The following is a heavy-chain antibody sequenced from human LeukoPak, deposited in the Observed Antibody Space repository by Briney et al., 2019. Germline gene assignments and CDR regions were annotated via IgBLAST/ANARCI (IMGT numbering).Heavy chain of an antibody. J-gene: IGHJ4*02. CDR1: GFTFSSYW. CDR3: ARVGYSSGWYSIDY. D-gene: IGHD6-19*01. CDR2: IKSDGSST. Sequence: PGRSLRLSCEASGFTFSSYWMHWVRQAPGKGLVWVSRIKSDGSSTNYADSVKGRFTISRDNAKNTVYLQMNSLRAEDTAVYYCARVGYSSGWYSIDYWGQGALVTVSS. V-gene: IGHV3-74*01.